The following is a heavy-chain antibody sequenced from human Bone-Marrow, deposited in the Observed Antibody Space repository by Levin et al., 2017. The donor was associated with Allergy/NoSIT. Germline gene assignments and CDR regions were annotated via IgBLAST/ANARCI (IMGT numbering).Heavy chain of an antibody. CDR2: ISGSGDST. V-gene: IGHV3-23*01. CDR1: GFTFTSYA. CDR3: AKNRQWLAPKNFDY. D-gene: IGHD6-19*01. Sequence: VASVKVSCAASGFTFTSYAMSWVRQAPGKGLEWVSGISGSGDSTYYADSVKGRFTISRDYSKNTLYLQMNSLRAEDTAIYYCAKNRQWLAPKNFDYWGQGTLVTVSS. J-gene: IGHJ4*02.